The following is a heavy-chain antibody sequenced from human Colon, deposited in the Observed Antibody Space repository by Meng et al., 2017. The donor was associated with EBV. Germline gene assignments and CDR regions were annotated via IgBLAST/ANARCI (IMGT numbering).Heavy chain of an antibody. V-gene: IGHV4-30-4*01. J-gene: IGHJ4*02. CDR3: ARGELLWDY. D-gene: IGHD2-2*01. Sequence: QVQLQERGPGLVKPPQTLSLTCTVPGAAFRSGEYFWSWTRQPPGKGLEWIGYMDYRGSTFYNPSLKSRVTISVDTSKNQFSLKLSSVIAADTAVYLCARGELLWDYWGQGTLVTVSS. CDR2: MDYRGST. CDR1: GAAFRSGEYF.